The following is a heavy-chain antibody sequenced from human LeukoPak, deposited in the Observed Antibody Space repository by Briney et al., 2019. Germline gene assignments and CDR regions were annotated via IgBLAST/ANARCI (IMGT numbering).Heavy chain of an antibody. D-gene: IGHD6-13*01. V-gene: IGHV1-18*01. CDR3: AREGVIAAAHPSTYYYGMDV. J-gene: IGHJ6*02. Sequence: GASVKVSCKASGYTFTSYGISWVRQAPGQGLEWMGWISAYNGNTNYAQKLQGRVTMTTDTSTSTAYMELRSLRSDDTAVYYCAREGVIAAAHPSTYYYGMDVWGQGTTVTVSS. CDR1: GYTFTSYG. CDR2: ISAYNGNT.